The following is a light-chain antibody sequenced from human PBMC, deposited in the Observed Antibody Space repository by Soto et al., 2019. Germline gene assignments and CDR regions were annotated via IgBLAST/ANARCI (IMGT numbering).Light chain of an antibody. CDR1: LSISNN. Sequence: VMTQSPATLSVSPGERATLSCRASLSISNNLAWYQQKPGQAPMLLIYSASTRATAIPARFSGSASGTEFTLTISSLQSEDCAFYYCQQYNEWPLTFGGGTKVETK. J-gene: IGKJ4*01. CDR2: SAS. V-gene: IGKV3-15*01. CDR3: QQYNEWPLT.